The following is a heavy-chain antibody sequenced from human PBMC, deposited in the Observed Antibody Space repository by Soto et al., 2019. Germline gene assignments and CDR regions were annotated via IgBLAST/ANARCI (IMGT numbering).Heavy chain of an antibody. J-gene: IGHJ4*02. CDR3: AREDTAMPTY. CDR1: GFTFSSYG. CDR2: IWYDGSNK. V-gene: IGHV3-33*01. D-gene: IGHD5-18*01. Sequence: QVQLVESGGGVVQPWRSLILSCAASGFTFSSYGMHWVRQAPGKGLEWVAVIWYDGSNKYYADSVKGRFTISRDNSKNTLYLQMNSLRAEDTAVYYCAREDTAMPTYWGQGTLVTVSS.